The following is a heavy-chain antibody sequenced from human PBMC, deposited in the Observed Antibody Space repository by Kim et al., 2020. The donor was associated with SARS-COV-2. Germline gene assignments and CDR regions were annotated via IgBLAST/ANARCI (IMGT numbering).Heavy chain of an antibody. CDR2: IYHSGST. V-gene: IGHV4-30-2*01. J-gene: IGHJ5*02. CDR3: ARGLASCFDP. CDR1: GGSISSGGYS. D-gene: IGHD3-9*01. Sequence: SETLSLTCAVSGGSISSGGYSWSWIRQPPGKGLEWIVYIYHSGSTYYNPSLKSRVTISVDRSKNQFSLKLSSVTAADTAVYYCARGLASCFDPWGQGTLVTVSS.